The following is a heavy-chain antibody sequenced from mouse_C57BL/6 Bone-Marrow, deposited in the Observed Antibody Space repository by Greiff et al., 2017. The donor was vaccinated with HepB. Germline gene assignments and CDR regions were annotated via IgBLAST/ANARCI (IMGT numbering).Heavy chain of an antibody. CDR3: ASLYDGYHYWYFDV. CDR1: GFTFSDYY. J-gene: IGHJ1*03. Sequence: EVQRVESEGGLVQPGSSMKLSCTASGFTFSDYYMAWVRQVPEKGLEWVANINYDGSSTYYLDSLKSRFIISRDNAKNILYLQMSSLKSEDTATYYCASLYDGYHYWYFDVWGTGTTVTVSS. CDR2: INYDGSST. V-gene: IGHV5-16*01. D-gene: IGHD2-3*01.